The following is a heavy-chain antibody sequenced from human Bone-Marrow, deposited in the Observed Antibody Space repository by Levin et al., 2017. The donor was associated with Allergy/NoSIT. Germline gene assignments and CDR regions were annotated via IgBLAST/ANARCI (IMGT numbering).Heavy chain of an antibody. CDR3: AKDLGSGTYYDY. Sequence: GGSLRLSCAASAFTFNNYAMTWVRQAPGKGLEWVSTISGSGESTYYADSVKGRFTISRDNSKNTLYLQMNSLRAEDTARYYCAKDLGSGTYYDYWGQGTLVTVSS. CDR1: AFTFNNYA. CDR2: ISGSGEST. V-gene: IGHV3-23*01. D-gene: IGHD3-16*01. J-gene: IGHJ4*02.